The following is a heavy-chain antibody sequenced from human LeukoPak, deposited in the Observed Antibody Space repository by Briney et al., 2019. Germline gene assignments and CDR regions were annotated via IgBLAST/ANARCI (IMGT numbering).Heavy chain of an antibody. D-gene: IGHD6-13*01. CDR1: GGTFSSYA. CDR2: IIPIFGTA. CDR3: ARSSSSWQNYYYYYMDV. Sequence: SVKVSCKASGGTFSSYAISWVRQAPGQGLEWMGGIIPIFGTANYAQKFQGRVTITADKSTSTAYMELSSLRSEDTAVYYCARSSSSWQNYYYYYMDVWGKGTTVTVSS. V-gene: IGHV1-69*06. J-gene: IGHJ6*03.